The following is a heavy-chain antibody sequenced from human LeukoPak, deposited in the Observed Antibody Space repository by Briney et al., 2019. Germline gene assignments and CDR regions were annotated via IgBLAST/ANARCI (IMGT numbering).Heavy chain of an antibody. Sequence: SETLSLTCTVSGGSIGSYYWSWIRQPAGKGLEWIGRLYSSGRTDLNPSLKSRVTISMDMSKNQFSLNLSSVTAADTARYYCAREHSYGPFDYWGQGALVTVSS. CDR3: AREHSYGPFDY. CDR2: LYSSGRT. V-gene: IGHV4-4*07. D-gene: IGHD3-16*01. CDR1: GGSIGSYY. J-gene: IGHJ4*02.